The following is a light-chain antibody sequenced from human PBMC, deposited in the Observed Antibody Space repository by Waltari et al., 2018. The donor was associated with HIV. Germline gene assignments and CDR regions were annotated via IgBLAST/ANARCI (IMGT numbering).Light chain of an antibody. CDR1: TSSVGGNRY. CDR3: SSYTSSSIYV. CDR2: DVS. Sequence: QSALTQHASVSGSPGQSITTPCPGTTSSVGGNRYVTWDQQNPGKAPKLMIYDVSTRPSEVSNRFSGSKSGNTAALTISGLQAEDDADYYCSSYTSSSIYVFGTGTKVTVL. V-gene: IGLV2-14*03. J-gene: IGLJ1*01.